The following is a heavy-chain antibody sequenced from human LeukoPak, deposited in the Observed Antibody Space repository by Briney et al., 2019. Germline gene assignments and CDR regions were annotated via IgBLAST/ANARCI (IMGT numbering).Heavy chain of an antibody. CDR1: GFIFSNSG. J-gene: IGHJ4*02. D-gene: IGHD3-10*01. Sequence: GGSLRLSCAASGFIFSNSGMPWVRQAPGKGLEWVTVIYTDGSTKYYADSVKGRFTISRDNSQNTLYLQMNSLRAEDTAVYYCARNSGGRRYYFTEWGQGTLVTVSS. CDR2: IYTDGSTK. CDR3: ARNSGGRRYYFTE. V-gene: IGHV3-33*01.